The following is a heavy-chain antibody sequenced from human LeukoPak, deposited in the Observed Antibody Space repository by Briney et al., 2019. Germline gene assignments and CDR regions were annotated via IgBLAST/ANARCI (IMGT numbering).Heavy chain of an antibody. D-gene: IGHD3-22*01. CDR2: INHSGST. CDR3: ARLRPYHYDSSGRPNNWFDP. V-gene: IGHV4-34*01. CDR1: GGSFSGYY. J-gene: IGHJ5*02. Sequence: PSETLSLTCAVYGGSFSGYYWSWIRQPPGKGLEWIGEINHSGSTNYNPSLKSRVTISVDTSKDQFSLKLSSVTAADTAVYYCARLRPYHYDSSGRPNNWFDPWGQGTLVTVSS.